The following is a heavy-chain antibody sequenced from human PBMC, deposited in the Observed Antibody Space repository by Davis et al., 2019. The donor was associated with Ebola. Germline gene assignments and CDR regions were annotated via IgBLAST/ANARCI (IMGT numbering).Heavy chain of an antibody. Sequence: SETLSLTCTVSGGSVSSGSYYWSWIRQPPGKGLEWIGYIYYSGSTNYNPSLKSRVPISVDTSKNQFHLKLSSVTAADTAVYFCARDFGWWNTGNRNWYFDLWGRGTLVTVSS. CDR1: GGSVSSGSYY. CDR3: ARDFGWWNTGNRNWYFDL. J-gene: IGHJ2*01. V-gene: IGHV4-61*01. CDR2: IYYSGST. D-gene: IGHD2-15*01.